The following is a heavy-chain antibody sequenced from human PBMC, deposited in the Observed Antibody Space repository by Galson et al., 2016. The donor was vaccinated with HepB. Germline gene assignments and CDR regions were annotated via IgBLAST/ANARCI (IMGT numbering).Heavy chain of an antibody. Sequence: SLRLSCAASGFNFGAYSMNWVRQAPGKGLEWISYISNTRSVIHYADSVKGQFTISRDNVNNSLYLQMNSLRDEDTAVYYCARHSRPELGIEPPGTRWFDPWGQETLVTVSS. CDR1: GFNFGAYS. D-gene: IGHD6-13*01. V-gene: IGHV3-48*02. CDR2: ISNTRSVI. J-gene: IGHJ5*02. CDR3: ARHSRPELGIEPPGTRWFDP.